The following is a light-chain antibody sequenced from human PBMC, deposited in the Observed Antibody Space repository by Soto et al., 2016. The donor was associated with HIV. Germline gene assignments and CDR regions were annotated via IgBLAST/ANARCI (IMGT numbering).Light chain of an antibody. CDR2: KAS. CDR1: QSVGTW. J-gene: IGKJ2*01. Sequence: DIRMTQSPSTLSASVGDRVTITCRASQSVGTWLAWYQQRPGKAPKLLIYKASSLESGVPSRFSGSGSGTEFTLTISSLQPDDFATYYCHQYNTYPHTFGLGTKLEIK. V-gene: IGKV1-5*03. CDR3: HQYNTYPHT.